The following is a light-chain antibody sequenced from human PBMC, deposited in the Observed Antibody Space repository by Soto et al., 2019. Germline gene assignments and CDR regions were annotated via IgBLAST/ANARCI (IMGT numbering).Light chain of an antibody. CDR2: EDT. CDR3: CSYAVGRTYV. CDR1: SSDVGNYNL. Sequence: QSVLTQPASVSGSPGQSITISCTGSSSDVGNYNLVSWYQQHPGKAPKLMIYEDTKWPSGVSNRFSGSKSGNTAYLTISGLQAEDEDDYYCCSYAVGRTYVFGTGTKLTVL. V-gene: IGLV2-23*01. J-gene: IGLJ1*01.